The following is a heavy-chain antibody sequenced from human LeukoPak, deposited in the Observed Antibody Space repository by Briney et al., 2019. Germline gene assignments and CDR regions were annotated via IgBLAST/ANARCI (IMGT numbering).Heavy chain of an antibody. V-gene: IGHV3-30*18. D-gene: IGHD5-18*01. J-gene: IGHJ4*02. CDR1: GFTFSSYG. CDR3: AKGPTNLYTATEYYFDY. CDR2: ISYDGSNK. Sequence: GGSLRLSCAASGFTFSSYGMHWVRQAPGKGLEWVAVISYDGSNKYYADSVKGRFTISRDNSKNTLYLQMNSLRAEDTAVYYCAKGPTNLYTATEYYFDYWGQGTLVTVSS.